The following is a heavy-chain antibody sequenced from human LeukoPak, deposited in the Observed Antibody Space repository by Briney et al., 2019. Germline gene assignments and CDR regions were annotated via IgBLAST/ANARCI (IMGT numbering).Heavy chain of an antibody. CDR2: IIPIFGTT. J-gene: IGHJ4*02. V-gene: IGHV1-69*13. CDR3: ARGRKSGNSYASEY. CDR1: GGTFSRYA. Sequence: SVKVSCKASGGTFSRYAVSWVRQAPGQGFEWMGRIIPIFGTTNYAQKFQGRVTITADESTDTAYMELSSLRAEDTAVYYCARGRKSGNSYASEYWGQGTLVTVSS. D-gene: IGHD5-18*01.